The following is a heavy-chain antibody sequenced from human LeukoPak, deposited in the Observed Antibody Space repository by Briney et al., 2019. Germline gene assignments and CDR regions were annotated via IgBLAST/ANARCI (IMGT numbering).Heavy chain of an antibody. CDR1: DGSFSGYY. J-gene: IGHJ4*02. CDR3: ARTRRWSTVTTFRGERSGGYFDY. V-gene: IGHV4-34*01. Sequence: SETLSLTCAVYDGSFSGYYWSWIRQPPGKGLEWIGEINHGGSTNYNPSLKSRVTISVDTSKNQFSLELSSVTAADTAVYYCARTRRWSTVTTFRGERSGGYFDYWGQGTLVTVSS. CDR2: INHGGST. D-gene: IGHD4-17*01.